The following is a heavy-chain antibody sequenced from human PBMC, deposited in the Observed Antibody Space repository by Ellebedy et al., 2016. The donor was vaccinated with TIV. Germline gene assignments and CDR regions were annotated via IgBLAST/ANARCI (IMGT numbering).Heavy chain of an antibody. V-gene: IGHV1-69*04. CDR2: IIPILGIA. Sequence: SVKVSCXASGGTFSSYAISWVRQAPGQGLEWMGRIIPILGIANYAQKFQGRVTITRDTSASTAYMELSSLRSENTAVYYCADDYFWGQGTLVTVSS. J-gene: IGHJ4*02. D-gene: IGHD3-16*01. CDR1: GGTFSSYA. CDR3: ADDYF.